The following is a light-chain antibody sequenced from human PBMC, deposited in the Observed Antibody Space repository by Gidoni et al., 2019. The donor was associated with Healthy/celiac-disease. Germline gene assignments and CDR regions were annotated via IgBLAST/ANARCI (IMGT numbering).Light chain of an antibody. CDR2: AAS. CDR1: QGISNY. J-gene: IGKJ2*01. CDR3: QKYNSAPRT. Sequence: DIQLTQSPSSLSESVGDRVTITCRASQGISNYVAWYQQKPGKVPKLLIYAASTLQAGVPSRFSGSGSGTDVTLTISSLQPEDVATYYCQKYNSAPRTFGQGTKLEIK. V-gene: IGKV1-27*01.